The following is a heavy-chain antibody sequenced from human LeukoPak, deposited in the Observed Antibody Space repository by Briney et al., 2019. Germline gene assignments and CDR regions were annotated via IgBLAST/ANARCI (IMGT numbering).Heavy chain of an antibody. CDR3: AKEYDYVWGSYPEPGYFGMDV. Sequence: GESLRLSCATSGFTFSSSTFGSYTMNWVRQAPGKGLEWVSSISSTGTYIYYTDSVKGRFTISRDNSKNTLYLQMNSLRVDDTAMYYCAKEYDYVWGSYPEPGYFGMDVWGQGTTVTVSS. J-gene: IGHJ6*02. V-gene: IGHV3-21*01. CDR1: GFTFSSSTFGSYT. D-gene: IGHD3-16*02. CDR2: ISSTGTYI.